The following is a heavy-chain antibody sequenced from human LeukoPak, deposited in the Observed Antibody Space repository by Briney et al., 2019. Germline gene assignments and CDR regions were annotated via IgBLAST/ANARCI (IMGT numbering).Heavy chain of an antibody. CDR3: VRASRDSSDNWLYFED. J-gene: IGHJ4*02. CDR1: GFTFSSYA. D-gene: IGHD3-22*01. CDR2: ISGSGGST. V-gene: IGHV3-23*01. Sequence: SGGSLRLSCAASGFTFSSYAMSWVRQAPGKGLEWVSAISGSGGSTYYADSVKGRFTISRDNSKNTLYLQMNSLREEDTAFYYCVRASRDSSDNWLYFEDWGQGILVTVSS.